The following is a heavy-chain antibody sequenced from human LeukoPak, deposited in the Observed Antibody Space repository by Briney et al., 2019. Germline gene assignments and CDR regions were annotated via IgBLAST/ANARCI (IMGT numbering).Heavy chain of an antibody. J-gene: IGHJ5*02. CDR1: GGSISSSSYY. Sequence: SETLSLTCTVSGGSISSSSYYWGWIRQPPGKGLEWIVSIYHSGSTYYNPSLKSRVTISVDTSKNQFSLKLSSVTAADTAVYYCAREGVGGNWFDPWGQGTLVTVSS. D-gene: IGHD3-10*01. CDR3: AREGVGGNWFDP. CDR2: IYHSGST. V-gene: IGHV4-39*07.